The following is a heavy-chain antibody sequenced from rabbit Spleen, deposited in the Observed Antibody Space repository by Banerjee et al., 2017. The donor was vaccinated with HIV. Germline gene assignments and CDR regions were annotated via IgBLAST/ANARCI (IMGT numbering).Heavy chain of an antibody. CDR1: GFDFSNYG. V-gene: IGHV1S47*01. CDR3: ARDLDVNRGDDPFSL. J-gene: IGHJ4*01. CDR2: IDPVFGRT. D-gene: IGHD2-1*01. Sequence: QEQLEESGGGLVQPGGSLKLSCKASGFDFSNYGVSWVRQAPGKGLEWIGYIDPVFGRTYYASWVNGRFIISSHNAQNTLYLQLNSLTAADTATYFCARDLDVNRGDDPFSLWGQGTLVTVS.